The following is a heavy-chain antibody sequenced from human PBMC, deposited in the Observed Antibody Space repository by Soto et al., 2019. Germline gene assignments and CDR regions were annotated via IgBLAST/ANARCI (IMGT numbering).Heavy chain of an antibody. CDR3: ARVERGTATTVVDAFDI. V-gene: IGHV4-34*01. D-gene: IGHD1-1*01. CDR2: MSHSGGT. CDR1: GGSVTSGNYY. Sequence: QVQLQQWGAGLLKPSETLSLTCAVFGGSVTSGNYYWSWIRQPPGKGLEWIGEMSHSGGTHFNPSLKSRVTISVDTSKNPFSLKMSSVTAADTALYYCARVERGTATTVVDAFDIWGPGTMVTVSS. J-gene: IGHJ3*02.